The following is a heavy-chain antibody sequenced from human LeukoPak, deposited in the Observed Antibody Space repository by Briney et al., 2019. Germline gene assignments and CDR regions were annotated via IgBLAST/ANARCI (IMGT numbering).Heavy chain of an antibody. D-gene: IGHD2-21*01. J-gene: IGHJ4*02. CDR1: GGSISSYY. Sequence: SETLSLTCTVSGGSISSYYWSWIRQPPGKGLEWIGYIYYSGSTNHNPSLKSRVTISVQASKNQFSLKLNSATAADTAVYYCARQGSDNFFDSWGLGILVTVSS. CDR3: ARQGSDNFFDS. CDR2: IYYSGST. V-gene: IGHV4-59*08.